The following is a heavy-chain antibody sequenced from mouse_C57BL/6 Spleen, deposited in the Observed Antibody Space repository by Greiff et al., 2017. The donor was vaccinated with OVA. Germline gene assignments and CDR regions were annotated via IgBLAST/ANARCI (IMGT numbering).Heavy chain of an antibody. CDR3: ARNGGYGSHWYFDV. D-gene: IGHD1-1*01. J-gene: IGHJ1*03. CDR1: GFSLTSYA. Sequence: QVQLKESGPGLVAPSQCLSITCTVSGFSLTSYAISWVRQPPGKGLEWLGVIWTGGGTNYNSALKSRLSISKDNSKSQVFLKMNRLQTDDTARYYCARNGGYGSHWYFDVWGTGTTVTVSS. V-gene: IGHV2-9-1*01. CDR2: IWTGGGT.